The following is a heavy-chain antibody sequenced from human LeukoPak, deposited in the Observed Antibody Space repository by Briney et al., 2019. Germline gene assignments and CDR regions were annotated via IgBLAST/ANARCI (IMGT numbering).Heavy chain of an antibody. V-gene: IGHV3-30*01. CDR1: GFTFSSYA. D-gene: IGHD3-10*01. CDR3: DKFGEYTYNWFDP. CDR2: ISYDVSNK. Sequence: PGGSLRLSCAASGFTFSSYAMDWVRQAPGKGLEWVAVISYDVSNKYYADSVKGRFTISRDNSKNTLYLQMNSLRAEDTAVYYCDKFGEYTYNWFDPWGEGTLVTVFS. J-gene: IGHJ5*02.